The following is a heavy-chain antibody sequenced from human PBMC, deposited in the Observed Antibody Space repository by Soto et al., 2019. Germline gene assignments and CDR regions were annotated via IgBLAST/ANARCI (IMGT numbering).Heavy chain of an antibody. J-gene: IGHJ3*02. CDR1: GFTFSDYY. Sequence: GGSLRLSCAASGFTFSDYYMSWIRQAPGKGLEWVSYISSSGSTIYYADSVKGRFTISRDNAKNSLYLQMNSLRAEDTAVYYCARDSTKMELVFWVPIDRTAADPVDIWGQGTMVTVSS. CDR3: ARDSTKMELVFWVPIDRTAADPVDI. D-gene: IGHD6-13*01. CDR2: ISSSGSTI. V-gene: IGHV3-11*01.